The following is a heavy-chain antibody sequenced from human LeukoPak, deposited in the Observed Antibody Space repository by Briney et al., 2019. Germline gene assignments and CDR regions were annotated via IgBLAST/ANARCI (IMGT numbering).Heavy chain of an antibody. CDR1: GFTFGNTR. J-gene: IGHJ5*02. CDR3: GRWGVNAGLDR. Sequence: GGSLRLSCAASGFTFGNTRMGWVRQAPGKGLEWVANISPDGSDKYYVDSVRGRFTISRDNAQNSVNLQMNSLRAEDSAVYYCGRWGVNAGLDRWGQGTLVSVAS. D-gene: IGHD3-10*01. CDR2: ISPDGSDK. V-gene: IGHV3-7*01.